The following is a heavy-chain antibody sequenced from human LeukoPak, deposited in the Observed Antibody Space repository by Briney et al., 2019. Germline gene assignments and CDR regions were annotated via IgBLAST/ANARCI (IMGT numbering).Heavy chain of an antibody. V-gene: IGHV3-11*04. D-gene: IGHD6-13*01. Sequence: GGSLRLSCAASGFTFSDYYMSWIRQAPGKGLEWVSYISSSGSNIYYADSVKGRFTISRDNAMNSLYLQMNSLRAEDTAVHYCAKGSASSSGYWGFEHWGQGTLVTVSS. CDR2: ISSSGSNI. J-gene: IGHJ1*01. CDR3: AKGSASSSGYWGFEH. CDR1: GFTFSDYY.